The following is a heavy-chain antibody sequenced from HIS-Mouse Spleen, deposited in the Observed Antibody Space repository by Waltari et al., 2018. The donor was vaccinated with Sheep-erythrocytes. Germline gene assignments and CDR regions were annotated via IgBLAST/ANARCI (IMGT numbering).Heavy chain of an antibody. Sequence: EVQLVESGGGLVQPGRSLRLSCAASGFTFDDYAMHWVRQAPGKGLEWVSGISWNSGSIGYADSVKGRFTISRDNAKNSLYLQMNSLRAEDTALYYCAKDIGTGLSYGMDVWCQGTTVTVSS. D-gene: IGHD1-1*01. CDR3: AKDIGTGLSYGMDV. V-gene: IGHV3-9*01. CDR2: ISWNSGSI. J-gene: IGHJ6*02. CDR1: GFTFDDYA.